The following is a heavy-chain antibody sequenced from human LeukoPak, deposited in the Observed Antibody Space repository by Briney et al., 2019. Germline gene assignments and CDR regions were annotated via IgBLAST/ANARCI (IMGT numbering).Heavy chain of an antibody. CDR1: GFTFSDYY. Sequence: PGGSLRLSCAASGFTFSDYYMSWIRQAPGKGLEWVSYISSSGSTIYYADSVKGRFTISRDNAKNSLYLQMNSLRAEDTAVYYCARGGYDYVWGSYPSLDYGGNFASDGVFDYWGQGTLVTVSS. CDR2: ISSSGSTI. D-gene: IGHD3-16*02. V-gene: IGHV3-11*01. J-gene: IGHJ4*02. CDR3: ARGGYDYVWGSYPSLDYGGNFASDGVFDY.